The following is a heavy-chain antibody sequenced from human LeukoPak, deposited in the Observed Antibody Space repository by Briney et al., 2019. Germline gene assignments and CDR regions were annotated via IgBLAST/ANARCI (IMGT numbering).Heavy chain of an antibody. CDR2: ISYDGSNK. D-gene: IGHD3-10*01. Sequence: GGSLRLSCAASGFTFSSYAMHWVRAAPGKGLEWVVVISYDGSNKYYADSVKGRFTISRDNSKNTLYLQLNSLRAQTTAVYYCAGNYYGSGCYRDGGQGSLVTVSA. CDR3: AGNYYGSGCYRD. V-gene: IGHV3-30*04. J-gene: IGHJ4*02. CDR1: GFTFSSYA.